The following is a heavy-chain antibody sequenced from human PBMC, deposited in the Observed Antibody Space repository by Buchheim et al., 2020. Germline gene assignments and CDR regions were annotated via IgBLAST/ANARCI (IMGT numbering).Heavy chain of an antibody. CDR2: VNPNTGGT. Sequence: QLQLVQSGAEVKKPGASVKVSRKTSEYTRHHTHWLRQAPGQALEWVGRVNPNTGGTQYAQKFQGRVTLTRDTSISTTYMELSSLTSDDTAVFYCAIATDLVDPAYPTFDCWGQGTL. D-gene: IGHD1-26*01. CDR1: EYTRHH. J-gene: IGHJ4*02. V-gene: IGHV1-2*02. CDR3: AIATDLVDPAYPTFDC.